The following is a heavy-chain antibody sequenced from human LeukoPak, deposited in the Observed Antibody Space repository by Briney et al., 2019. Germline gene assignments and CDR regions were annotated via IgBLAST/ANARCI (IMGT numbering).Heavy chain of an antibody. CDR1: GGSISSSSYY. CDR3: ATLGVGVTPLDY. CDR2: IYYSGST. J-gene: IGHJ4*02. Sequence: NSSETLSLTCTVSGGSISSSSYYWGWIRQPPGKGLEWIGSIYYSGSTYYNPSLKSRVTISVDTSKNQFSLKLSSVTAADTAVYYCATLGVGVTPLDYWGQGTLVTVSS. V-gene: IGHV4-39*01. D-gene: IGHD1-26*01.